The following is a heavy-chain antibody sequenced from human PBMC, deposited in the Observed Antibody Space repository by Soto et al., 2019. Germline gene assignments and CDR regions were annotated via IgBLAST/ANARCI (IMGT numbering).Heavy chain of an antibody. V-gene: IGHV4-4*02. CDR3: ARDVGYHYDGSPSGQFDF. J-gene: IGHJ4*02. Sequence: SETLSLTCVVSGNSISTTNWWGWVRQSPGKGLEWIGEIYHSGSTNYNPSLKSRVTISVDKSKNQFSLKLSSVTAADTAVYYCARDVGYHYDGSPSGQFDFWGQGTLVTVSS. CDR2: IYHSGST. CDR1: GNSISTTNW. D-gene: IGHD3-22*01.